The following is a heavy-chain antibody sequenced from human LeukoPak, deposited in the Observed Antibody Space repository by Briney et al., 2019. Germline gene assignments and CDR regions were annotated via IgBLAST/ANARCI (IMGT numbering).Heavy chain of an antibody. CDR2: IYYSGST. Sequence: SETLSLTCTVSSGSISSYYWSWIRQPPGKGLEWIGYIYYSGSTNYNPSLKSRVTISVDTSKNQFSLNLSSVTAADTAVYYCARDVGPLLHGFDIWGQGTMVTVSS. J-gene: IGHJ3*02. CDR1: SGSISSYY. D-gene: IGHD1-26*01. CDR3: ARDVGPLLHGFDI. V-gene: IGHV4-59*01.